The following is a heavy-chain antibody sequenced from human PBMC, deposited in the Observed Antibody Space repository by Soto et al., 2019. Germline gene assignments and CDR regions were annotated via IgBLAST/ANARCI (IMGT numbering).Heavy chain of an antibody. V-gene: IGHV1-8*01. CDR2: INANSGNT. Sequence: RHYNKQGLEWMGWINANSGNTGYAQKFQGRVTMTRNTSISTAYMELSSLRSEDTAVYYCARARRLSLYCTNGVCYYYFDYWGQGTLVTVSS. CDR3: ARARRLSLYCTNGVCYYYFDY. D-gene: IGHD2-8*01. J-gene: IGHJ4*02.